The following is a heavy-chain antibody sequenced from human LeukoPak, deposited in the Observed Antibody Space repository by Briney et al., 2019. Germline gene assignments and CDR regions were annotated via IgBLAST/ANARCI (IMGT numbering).Heavy chain of an antibody. Sequence: GGPLRLSCAASGFTFSNYAVSWVRQAPRKGLEWVSTVGGRSSGTYYADSVKGRFTISRDNSENTFYLQMNSLRVEDTAVYYCATHMTTVTTPFDYWGQGTLVTVSS. J-gene: IGHJ4*02. CDR3: ATHMTTVTTPFDY. V-gene: IGHV3-23*01. CDR1: GFTFSNYA. CDR2: VGGRSSGT. D-gene: IGHD4-17*01.